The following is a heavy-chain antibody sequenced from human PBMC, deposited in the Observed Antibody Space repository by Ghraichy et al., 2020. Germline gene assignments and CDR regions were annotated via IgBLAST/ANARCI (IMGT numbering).Heavy chain of an antibody. D-gene: IGHD2-2*01. CDR2: IRTKPFGGKA. Sequence: GGSLRLSCTTSGFTFGVYAMTWVRQAPGKGLEYIGFIRTKPFGGKAEYAASVKGRFTISRDDSKSIAYLQMNSLKTEDTAVYYCTRGFYCSSSSCPPDDFGGHGTLVTVSA. CDR3: TRGFYCSSSSCPPDDF. CDR1: GFTFGVYA. J-gene: IGHJ4*01. V-gene: IGHV3-49*04.